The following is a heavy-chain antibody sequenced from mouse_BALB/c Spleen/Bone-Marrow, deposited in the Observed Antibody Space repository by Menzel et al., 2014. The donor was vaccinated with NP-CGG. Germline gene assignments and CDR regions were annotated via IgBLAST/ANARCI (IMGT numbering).Heavy chain of an antibody. Sequence: DVKLVESGGGLVQPGGSRKLSCAASGFTFRSFGMHWARQAPEKGLEWVAYISGGTSTIYYDGTVKGRFTLSRDNPNNPQFRQMTSLRSEDTAMYYCVRGGYYVPSYFDSWGQGTTLTVSS. D-gene: IGHD2-3*01. CDR2: ISGGTSTI. CDR1: GFTFRSFG. CDR3: VRGGYYVPSYFDS. V-gene: IGHV5-17*02. J-gene: IGHJ2*01.